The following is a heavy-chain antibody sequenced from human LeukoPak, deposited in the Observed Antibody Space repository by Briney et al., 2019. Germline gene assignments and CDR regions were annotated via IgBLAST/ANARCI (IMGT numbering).Heavy chain of an antibody. J-gene: IGHJ3*02. D-gene: IGHD3-10*01. Sequence: PSETLSLTCAVYGGSFSGYYWSWIRQPPGKGLEWIGEINHSGSTNYNPSLKSRVTISVDTSKNQFSLKLSSVTAADTAVYYCARGRLRPLWFGESNAFDIWGQGTMVTVSS. V-gene: IGHV4-34*01. CDR1: GGSFSGYY. CDR2: INHSGST. CDR3: ARGRLRPLWFGESNAFDI.